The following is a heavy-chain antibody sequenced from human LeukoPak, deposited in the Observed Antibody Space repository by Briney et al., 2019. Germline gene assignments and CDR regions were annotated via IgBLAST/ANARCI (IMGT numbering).Heavy chain of an antibody. D-gene: IGHD3-10*01. CDR2: INGVGGAK. J-gene: IGHJ4*02. CDR3: ARANPTPRGVNFDF. CDR1: GFTSRRSA. Sequence: GGSLRLSCAASGFTSRRSAVSWVRQAPGKGLEWISNINGVGGAKYYADSVTGRFTIYSDTSQILLFLQMNSLRTEDTAVYYCARANPTPRGVNFDFWGPGTLVTVSS. V-gene: IGHV3-23*01.